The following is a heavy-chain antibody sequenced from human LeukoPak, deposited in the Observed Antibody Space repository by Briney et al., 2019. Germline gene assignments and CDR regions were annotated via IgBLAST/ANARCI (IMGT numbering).Heavy chain of an antibody. Sequence: KESGPVLVKPPETLTLTCTVSGFSLSNARMGVSWIRQPPGKALEWLPHIFSNDEKSYSTSLKSRLTISKDTSKSQVVLTMTNMDPVDTATYYCARADYDSSGYYYFDYWGQGTLVTVSS. V-gene: IGHV2-26*01. CDR3: ARADYDSSGYYYFDY. CDR2: IFSNDEK. D-gene: IGHD3-22*01. J-gene: IGHJ4*02. CDR1: GFSLSNARMG.